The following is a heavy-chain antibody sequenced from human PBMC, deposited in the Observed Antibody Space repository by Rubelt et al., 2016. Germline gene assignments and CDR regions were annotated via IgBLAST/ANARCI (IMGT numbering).Heavy chain of an antibody. CDR1: GGSAASGSYC. Sequence: QVQLQESGPGLVRPSETLALTCTVSGGSAASGSYCWSWLRQPPGKGLEWIAYIFNGGTANYNPSLKSRVTLSRDTSKNHLSLTLRSVSGGDTAVYYCARSGSRLNWFDPWGQGTLVTVSS. CDR3: ARSGSRLNWFDP. CDR2: IFNGGTA. V-gene: IGHV4-61*03. D-gene: IGHD3-3*01. J-gene: IGHJ5*02.